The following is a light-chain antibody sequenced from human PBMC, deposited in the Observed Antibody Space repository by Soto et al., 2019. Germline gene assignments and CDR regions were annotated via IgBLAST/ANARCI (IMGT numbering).Light chain of an antibody. J-gene: IGLJ1*01. Sequence: QSVLTQPASVSGSPGQSITISCTGTSSDVGGYNYVSWYQQHPGKAPKLMIYEVSSRPSGVSYRFSASKSGNTASLTTSGLQAEDEADYYCSSYTSNSTYVFGTGTKVTVL. V-gene: IGLV2-14*01. CDR1: SSDVGGYNY. CDR2: EVS. CDR3: SSYTSNSTYV.